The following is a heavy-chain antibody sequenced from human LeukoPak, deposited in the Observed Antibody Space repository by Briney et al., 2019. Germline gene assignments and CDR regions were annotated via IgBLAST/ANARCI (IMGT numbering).Heavy chain of an antibody. CDR1: GYTFSSYG. D-gene: IGHD3-10*01. Sequence: ASVKVSCKASGYTFSSYGISWVRQAPGQGLEWMGWISAYNGNTYYAQKLQGRVTMTTDTSTSTAYMELRSLRSDDTAVYYCARGVDSGFGDDYYYMDVWGKGTTVTISS. CDR3: ARGVDSGFGDDYYYMDV. J-gene: IGHJ6*03. V-gene: IGHV1-18*01. CDR2: ISAYNGNT.